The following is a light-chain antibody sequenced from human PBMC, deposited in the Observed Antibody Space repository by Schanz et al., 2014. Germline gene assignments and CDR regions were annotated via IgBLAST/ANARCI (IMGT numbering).Light chain of an antibody. J-gene: IGLJ2*01. Sequence: QSALTQPASVSGSPGQSITISCTGTSSDVGGYKYVSWYQQHPGKAPKLMIYDVSDRPSGVSNRFSGSKSANTASLTISGXXXEDEADYYCTSYTTSGTVVFGGGTKLTVL. CDR1: SSDVGGYKY. V-gene: IGLV2-14*03. CDR2: DVS. CDR3: TSYTTSGTVV.